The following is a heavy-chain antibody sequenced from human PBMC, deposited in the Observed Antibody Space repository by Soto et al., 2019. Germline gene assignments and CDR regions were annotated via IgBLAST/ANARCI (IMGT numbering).Heavy chain of an antibody. J-gene: IGHJ5*02. D-gene: IGHD6-13*01. CDR3: ASDPQQLAKPDHWFDP. CDR1: GFTFSSYG. CDR2: IWYDGSNK. Sequence: PGGSLRLSCAASGFTFSSYGMHWVRQAPGKGLEWVAVIWYDGSNKYYADSVKGRFTISRDNSKNTLYLQMNSLRAEDTAVYYCASDPQQLAKPDHWFDPCGHGTLVTVSS. V-gene: IGHV3-33*01.